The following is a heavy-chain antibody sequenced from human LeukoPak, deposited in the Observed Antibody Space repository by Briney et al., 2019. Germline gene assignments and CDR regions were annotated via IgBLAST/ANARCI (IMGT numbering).Heavy chain of an antibody. V-gene: IGHV1-2*02. Sequence: GASVKVSCKASGYTLTGHYMHWVRQAPGQGLEWMGWINPNSGGTNYAQKFQGRVTMTRDTSISTAYMELSRLRSDDTAVYYCANLIVGATRNEYFQHWGQGTLVTVSS. CDR2: INPNSGGT. CDR1: GYTLTGHY. D-gene: IGHD1-26*01. J-gene: IGHJ1*01. CDR3: ANLIVGATRNEYFQH.